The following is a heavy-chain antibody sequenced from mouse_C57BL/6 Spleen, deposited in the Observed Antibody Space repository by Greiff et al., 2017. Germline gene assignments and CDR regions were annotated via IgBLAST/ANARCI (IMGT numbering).Heavy chain of an antibody. Sequence: VKLVESGPELVKPGASVKLSCKASGYTFTSYDINWVKQRPGQGLEWIGWIYPRDGSTKYNETFKGKATLTVDTSSSTAYMELHSLTSEDSAVYFCAREGGYSNYGYWGQGTTLTVAS. J-gene: IGHJ2*01. CDR2: IYPRDGST. CDR3: AREGGYSNYGY. CDR1: GYTFTSYD. V-gene: IGHV1-85*01. D-gene: IGHD2-5*01.